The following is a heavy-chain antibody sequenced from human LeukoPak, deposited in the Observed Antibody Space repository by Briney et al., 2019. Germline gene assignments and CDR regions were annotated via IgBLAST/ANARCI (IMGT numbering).Heavy chain of an antibody. CDR3: ARWMATMGVDY. CDR2: IYYSGST. J-gene: IGHJ4*02. CDR1: GVSISSHY. Sequence: SETLSLTCTVSGVSISSHYWSWIRQPPGKGLEWIGYIYYSGSTNYNPSLKSRVTISVDTSNNQFSLKLSSVTAADTAVYYCARWMATMGVDYWGQGPLDTVSS. V-gene: IGHV4-59*11. D-gene: IGHD5-24*01.